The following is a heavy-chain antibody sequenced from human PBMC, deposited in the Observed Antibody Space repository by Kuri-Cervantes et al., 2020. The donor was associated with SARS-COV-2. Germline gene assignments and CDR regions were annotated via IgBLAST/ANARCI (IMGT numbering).Heavy chain of an antibody. V-gene: IGHV3-30*02. CDR3: ARQEVVAATNWFDP. D-gene: IGHD2-15*01. J-gene: IGHJ5*02. Sequence: GESLKISCAASGFTFSSYGMHWVRQAPGKGLEWVAFIRYDGSNKYYADSVKGRFTISRDNSKNTLYLQMNSLRAEDTAVYYCARQEVVAATNWFDPWGQGTLVTVSS. CDR2: IRYDGSNK. CDR1: GFTFSSYG.